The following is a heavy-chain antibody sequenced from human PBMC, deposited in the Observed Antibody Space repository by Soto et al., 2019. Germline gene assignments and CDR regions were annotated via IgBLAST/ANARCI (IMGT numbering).Heavy chain of an antibody. CDR2: ISSSGSII. D-gene: IGHD1-1*01. J-gene: IGHJ6*01. V-gene: IGHV3-48*03. CDR3: APAPTGLDV. CDR1: GFTFSSYE. Sequence: PGGSLRLSCAASGFTFSSYEMNWVRQAPGKGLEWISYISSSGSIIYYADSVKGRFSISRDSAKNSMYLQMNSLRAEDTAVYYCAPAPTGLDVWGQGTTVTVSS.